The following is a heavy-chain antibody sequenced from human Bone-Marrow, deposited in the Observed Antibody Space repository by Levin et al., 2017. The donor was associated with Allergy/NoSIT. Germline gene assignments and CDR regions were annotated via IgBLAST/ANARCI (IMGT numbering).Heavy chain of an antibody. V-gene: IGHV3-49*03. CDR2: IRNKGYGGTT. Sequence: GGSLRLSCTVSGFSFGDFAMTWFRQAPGKGLEWIGLIRNKGYGGTTEYAASLKGNFTISRDDSKSIAYLQMNSLQTEDTAVYYCTRVGATAERTFDIWGQGTLVTVSS. J-gene: IGHJ3*02. CDR3: TRVGATAERTFDI. CDR1: GFSFGDFA. D-gene: IGHD1-26*01.